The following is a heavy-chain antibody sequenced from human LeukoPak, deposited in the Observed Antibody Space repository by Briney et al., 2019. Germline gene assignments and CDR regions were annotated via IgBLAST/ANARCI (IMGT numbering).Heavy chain of an antibody. CDR2: IYHSGST. Sequence: SETLSLTCAVSGGSISSGGYSWSWIRQPPGKGLEWIGYIYHSGSTYYNPSLKSRVTISVDTSMHQFSLKLSSVTAADTAVYYCARRLAVTGSPAFDIWGQGTMVTVSS. D-gene: IGHD6-19*01. CDR1: GGSISSGGYS. CDR3: ARRLAVTGSPAFDI. V-gene: IGHV4-30-2*01. J-gene: IGHJ3*02.